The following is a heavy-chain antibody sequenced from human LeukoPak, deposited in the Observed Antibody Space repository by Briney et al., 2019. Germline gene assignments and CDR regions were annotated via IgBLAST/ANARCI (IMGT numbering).Heavy chain of an antibody. CDR1: GGSFSGYY. V-gene: IGHV4-34*01. CDR3: ARGRYYYDSSGYYPFFYFDY. Sequence: NSSETLSLTCAVYGGSFSGYYWSWIRQPPGKGLEWIGEINHSGSTNYNPSLKSRVTISVDTSENQFSLKLSSVTAADTAVYYCARGRYYYDSSGYYPFFYFDYWGQGTLVTVSS. J-gene: IGHJ4*02. CDR2: INHSGST. D-gene: IGHD3-22*01.